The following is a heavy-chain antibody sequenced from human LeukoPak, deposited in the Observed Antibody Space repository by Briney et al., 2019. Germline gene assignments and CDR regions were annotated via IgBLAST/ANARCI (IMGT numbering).Heavy chain of an antibody. V-gene: IGHV4-59*01. CDR1: GDSISSYY. Sequence: SETLSLTCTVSGDSISSYYWSWIRQPPGKGLEWIGYIYYSGSTNYSPSLNSRVTISAGTSKNQFSLKLSSVTAADTAVYYCARGVVVAAPRGFAFDIWGQGTMVTVSS. CDR2: IYYSGST. CDR3: ARGVVVAAPRGFAFDI. J-gene: IGHJ3*02. D-gene: IGHD2-15*01.